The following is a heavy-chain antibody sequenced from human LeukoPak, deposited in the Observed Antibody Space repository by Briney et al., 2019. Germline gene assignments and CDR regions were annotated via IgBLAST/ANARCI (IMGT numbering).Heavy chain of an antibody. CDR2: ISTSSSYT. V-gene: IGHV3-21*01. CDR1: GFTFSSYS. CDR3: ARDRRAHYGSGSYD. D-gene: IGHD3-10*01. Sequence: GGSLRLSCAASGFTFSSYSMNWVRQAPGKGLEWVSSISTSSSYTYYTDSMKGRFTISRDNAKNSLYLQMNSLRAEDTAVYYCARDRRAHYGSGSYDWGQGTLVTVSS. J-gene: IGHJ4*02.